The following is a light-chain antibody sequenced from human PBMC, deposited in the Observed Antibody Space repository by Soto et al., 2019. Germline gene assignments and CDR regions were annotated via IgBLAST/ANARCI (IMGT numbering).Light chain of an antibody. J-gene: IGLJ1*01. V-gene: IGLV2-14*01. CDR3: SSYTSSNTFV. Sequence: QSALAQPASVSGSPGQSIAISCTGTSSDVGRYNYVSWFQQHPGKAPKLMFYDVSNRPSGVFDLFSGSKFGNTASLTISGLQAEDEADYYCSSYTSSNTFVFGTGTKVTVL. CDR2: DVS. CDR1: SSDVGRYNY.